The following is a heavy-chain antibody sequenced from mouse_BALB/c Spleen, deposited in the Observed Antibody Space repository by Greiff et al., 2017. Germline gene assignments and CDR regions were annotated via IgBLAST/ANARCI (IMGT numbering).Heavy chain of an antibody. Sequence: QVQLKESGPGLVAPSQSLSITCTVSGFSLTSYGVHWVRQPPGKGLEWLGVIWAGGSTNYNSALMSRLSISKDNSKSQVFLKMNSLQTDDTAMYYCARGSTMITTRRVYYAMDYWGQGTSVTVSA. J-gene: IGHJ4*01. V-gene: IGHV2-9*02. CDR3: ARGSTMITTRRVYYAMDY. CDR2: IWAGGST. CDR1: GFSLTSYG. D-gene: IGHD2-4*01.